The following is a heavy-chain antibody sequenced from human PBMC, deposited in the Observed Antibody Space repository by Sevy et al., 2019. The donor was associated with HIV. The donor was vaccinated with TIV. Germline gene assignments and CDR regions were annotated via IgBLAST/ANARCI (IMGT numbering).Heavy chain of an antibody. CDR1: GFTFSSYE. CDR3: ARVDANYDKGFDP. Sequence: GGSLRLSCEASGFTFSSYEMNWVRQAPGKGLEWVSYISSSGTTIKYADSVKGRFTISRANAKNSLYMQMNSLGAEDTAVYYCARVDANYDKGFDPWGQGTLVTVSS. J-gene: IGHJ5*02. CDR2: ISSSGTTI. V-gene: IGHV3-48*03. D-gene: IGHD3-22*01.